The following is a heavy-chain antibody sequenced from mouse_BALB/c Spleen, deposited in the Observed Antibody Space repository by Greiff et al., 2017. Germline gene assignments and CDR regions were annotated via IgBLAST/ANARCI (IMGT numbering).Heavy chain of an antibody. D-gene: IGHD1-1*01. Sequence: VQLQQSGAELVRPGTSVKVSCKASGYAFTNYLIEWVKQRPGQGLEWIGVINPGSGGTNYNEKFKGKATLTADKSSSTAYMQLSSLTSDDSAVYFCARSRITTWYVDVWGAGTTVTVSS. CDR3: ARSRITTWYVDV. J-gene: IGHJ1*01. CDR2: INPGSGGT. CDR1: GYAFTNYL. V-gene: IGHV1-54*03.